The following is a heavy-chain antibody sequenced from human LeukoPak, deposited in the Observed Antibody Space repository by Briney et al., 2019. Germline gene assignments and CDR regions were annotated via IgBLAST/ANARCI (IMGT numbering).Heavy chain of an antibody. CDR3: ARRRDLYSGSYYPFDY. D-gene: IGHD1-26*01. Sequence: PGESLKISCNGSGYSFTSYWIGWVRQMPGRGLEWMGIIYPGDPDTRYSPSFQGQVTISADKSISTAYLQWSSLKASDTAMYYCARRRDLYSGSYYPFDYWGQGTLVTVSS. J-gene: IGHJ4*02. CDR2: IYPGDPDT. V-gene: IGHV5-51*01. CDR1: GYSFTSYW.